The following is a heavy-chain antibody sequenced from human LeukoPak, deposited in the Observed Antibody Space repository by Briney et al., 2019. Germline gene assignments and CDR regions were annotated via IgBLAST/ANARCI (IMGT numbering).Heavy chain of an antibody. V-gene: IGHV3-48*01. J-gene: IGHJ6*03. CDR1: GFTFSSYG. D-gene: IGHD6-13*01. CDR2: IDSRSNTI. CDR3: AGISSWYYMDV. Sequence: GGTLRLSCAASGFTFSSYGMSWVRQAPGKGLEWVSNIDSRSNTIYYADSVKCRFTISRDNAKNSLYLQMNSLSAEDTAVYYCAGISSWYYMDVWGKGTTVTVSS.